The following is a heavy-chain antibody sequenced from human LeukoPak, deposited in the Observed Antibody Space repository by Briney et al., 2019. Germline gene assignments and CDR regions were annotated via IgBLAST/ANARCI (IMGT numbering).Heavy chain of an antibody. J-gene: IGHJ4*02. Sequence: GGSLRLSCAASGFTFDDYAMHWVRQAPGKGLEWVSGISWNSGSIGYADSVKGRFTISRDNAKNSLYLQMNSLRAEDTAVYYCAKDMPYCSGGSCYFEGFDYWGQGTLVTVSS. CDR3: AKDMPYCSGGSCYFEGFDY. CDR2: ISWNSGSI. D-gene: IGHD2-15*01. V-gene: IGHV3-9*01. CDR1: GFTFDDYA.